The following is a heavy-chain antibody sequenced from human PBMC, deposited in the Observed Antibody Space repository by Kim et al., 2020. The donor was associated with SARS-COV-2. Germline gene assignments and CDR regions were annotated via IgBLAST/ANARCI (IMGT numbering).Heavy chain of an antibody. J-gene: IGHJ2*01. CDR1: GGSIINDKW. CDR3: ARSPGAWFLDL. Sequence: SETLSLTCTMSGGSIINDKWLSWVRQPPGKGLEWIGEIRHSGNINYNPSLKSRVTLSVDTSKNQISLNVNSVTAADTAVYWCARSPGAWFLDLWGRGTLV. D-gene: IGHD1-1*01. CDR2: IRHSGNI. V-gene: IGHV4-4*01.